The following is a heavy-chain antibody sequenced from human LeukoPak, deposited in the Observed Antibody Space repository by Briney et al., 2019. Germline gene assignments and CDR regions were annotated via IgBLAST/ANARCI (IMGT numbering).Heavy chain of an antibody. CDR3: ALFWSGYLGDAFDI. Sequence: GGSLRLSCAASGFTFSRYDLSWVRQAPGKGLECVSTIGRGVGSTYYADSVKGRFTISRDNSKNTLYLQMNSLRAEDTAVYYCALFWSGYLGDAFDIWGQGTMVTVSS. CDR2: IGRGVGST. D-gene: IGHD3-3*01. V-gene: IGHV3-23*01. CDR1: GFTFSRYD. J-gene: IGHJ3*02.